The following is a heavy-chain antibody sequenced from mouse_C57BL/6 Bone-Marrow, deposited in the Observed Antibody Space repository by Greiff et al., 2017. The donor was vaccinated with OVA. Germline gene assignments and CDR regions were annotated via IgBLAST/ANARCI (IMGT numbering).Heavy chain of an antibody. D-gene: IGHD4-1*01. CDR3: ARAETGTVFDV. J-gene: IGHJ1*03. V-gene: IGHV1-61*01. CDR2: IYPSDSET. Sequence: QVQLQQPGAELVRPGSSVKLSCKASGYTFTSYWMDWVKQRPGQGLEWIGNIYPSDSETHYNQKFKDKATLTVDKSSSTAYMQRSSLTSEDSAVYYCARAETGTVFDVWGTGTTVTVSS. CDR1: GYTFTSYW.